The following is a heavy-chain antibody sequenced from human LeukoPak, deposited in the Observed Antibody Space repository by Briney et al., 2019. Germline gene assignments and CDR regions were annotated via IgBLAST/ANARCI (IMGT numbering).Heavy chain of an antibody. Sequence: PSETLSLTCAVYGGSFSGYYWSWIRQPPGKGLEWIGVINHSGSTNYNPSLKSRVTISVDTSKNQFSLKLSSVTAADTAVYYCARVYGSAIGYFDYWGQGTLVTVSS. J-gene: IGHJ4*02. CDR2: INHSGST. CDR3: ARVYGSAIGYFDY. D-gene: IGHD3-10*01. V-gene: IGHV4-34*01. CDR1: GGSFSGYY.